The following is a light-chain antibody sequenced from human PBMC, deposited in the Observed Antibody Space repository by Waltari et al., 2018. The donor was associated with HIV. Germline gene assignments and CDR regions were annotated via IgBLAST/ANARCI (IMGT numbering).Light chain of an antibody. CDR1: QSILYSSDNRNY. V-gene: IGKV4-1*01. Sequence: TVLTQPQAPLLVPLGGRPTINCRSSQSILYSSDNRNYLAWYQQKARQPPKLLISWASTRESGVPDRFSASGSGTDFTLTITRLQAEDVAIYHCQQYFRIPPTFGGGTKVEIK. J-gene: IGKJ4*01. CDR2: WAS. CDR3: QQYFRIPPT.